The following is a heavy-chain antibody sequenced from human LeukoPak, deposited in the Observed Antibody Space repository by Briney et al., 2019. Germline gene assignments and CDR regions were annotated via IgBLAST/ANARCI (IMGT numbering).Heavy chain of an antibody. V-gene: IGHV4-59*01. CDR2: VYYTGST. CDR1: GGSISTYY. D-gene: IGHD6-13*01. J-gene: IGHJ6*04. Sequence: SETLSLTCTVSGGSISTYYWSWIRQPPGKGLEWIGYVYYTGSTDYNPSLKSRVAISLDTSKNQFSLKLSSVTAADTAVYYCARGSAAAGYYYYYYGMDVWGKGTTVTVSS. CDR3: ARGSAAAGYYYYYYGMDV.